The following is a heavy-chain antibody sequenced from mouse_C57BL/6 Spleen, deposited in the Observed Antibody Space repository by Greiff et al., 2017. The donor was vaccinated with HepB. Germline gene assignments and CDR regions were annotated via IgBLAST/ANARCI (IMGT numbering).Heavy chain of an antibody. Sequence: QVQLQQSGAELVRPGTSVKVSCKASGYAFTNYLTEWVKQRPGQGLEWIGVINPGSGGTNYNEKFKGKATLTADKSSSTANMQLSSLTSEDSAVYFCARGVITTVVAEDAMDYWGQGTSVTVSS. D-gene: IGHD1-1*01. CDR2: INPGSGGT. J-gene: IGHJ4*01. CDR1: GYAFTNYL. CDR3: ARGVITTVVAEDAMDY. V-gene: IGHV1-54*01.